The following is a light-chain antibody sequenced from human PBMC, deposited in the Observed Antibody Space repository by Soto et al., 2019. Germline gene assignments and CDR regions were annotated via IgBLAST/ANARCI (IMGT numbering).Light chain of an antibody. CDR1: SSDVDSYNR. CDR2: EVS. J-gene: IGLJ1*01. V-gene: IGLV2-18*02. CDR3: CSYAGSHTWV. Sequence: QSVLTQPRSVSGSPRQSVTISCTGISSDVDSYNRVSWYQQPPGTAPKLMIYEVSNRPSGVPDRFSGSKSGNTASLTISGLQAEDEADYYCCSYAGSHTWVFGTGTKLTVL.